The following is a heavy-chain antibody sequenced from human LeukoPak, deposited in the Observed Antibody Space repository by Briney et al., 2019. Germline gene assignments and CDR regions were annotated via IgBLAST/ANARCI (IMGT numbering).Heavy chain of an antibody. V-gene: IGHV4-59*01. J-gene: IGHJ3*02. CDR2: IYYGGST. D-gene: IGHD3-22*01. CDR3: SAGSSEYAFDI. Sequence: PWETLSLTCTVSGGSFSSDWGSWVRQPQGKGLEWVGYIYYGGSTNYNLSLKSRVTISLDTSKNQFLLMLSSVTAADTAAFYCSAGSSEYAFDIWRQETMVTVYS. CDR1: GGSFSSDW.